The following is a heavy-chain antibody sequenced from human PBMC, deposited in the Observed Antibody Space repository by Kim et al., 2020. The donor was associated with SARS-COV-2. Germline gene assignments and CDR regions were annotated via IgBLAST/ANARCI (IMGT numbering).Heavy chain of an antibody. J-gene: IGHJ4*02. D-gene: IGHD1-1*01. CDR2: IKGDGSAT. V-gene: IGHV3-74*01. Sequence: GGSLRLSCAASGLAFSSYWMCWVRQPPGKGLLWVAHIKGDGSATFYADSVKGRFTVSRDNAKNTLYLQLSTLRAEDTAVYYCATGDNWSCNYWCSGTVVT. CDR3: ATGDNWSCNY. CDR1: GLAFSSYW.